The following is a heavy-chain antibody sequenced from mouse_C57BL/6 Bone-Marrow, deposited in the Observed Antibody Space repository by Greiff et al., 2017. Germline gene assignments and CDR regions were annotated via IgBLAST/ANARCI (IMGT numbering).Heavy chain of an antibody. CDR1: GYSITSGYD. D-gene: IGHD1-1*01. Sequence: EVNLVESGPGMVKPSQSLSLTCTVTGYSITSGYDWHWIRHFPGNKLELMGYISYSGSTNYNPSLKSRISITHDTSKNHFFLKLNSVTTEDTATYYCARGITYYFDYWGQGTTLTVSS. J-gene: IGHJ2*01. V-gene: IGHV3-1*01. CDR2: ISYSGST. CDR3: ARGITYYFDY.